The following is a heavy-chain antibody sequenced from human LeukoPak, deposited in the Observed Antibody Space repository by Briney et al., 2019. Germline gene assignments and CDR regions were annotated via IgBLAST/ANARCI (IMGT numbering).Heavy chain of an antibody. Sequence: PSETLSLTCTVSGGSISSGGYYWSWIRQPPGKGLEWIGEINHSGSTNYNPSLKSRVTISVDTSKNQFSLKLSSVTAADTAVYYCARIQIENVLWFGEFLNAFDIWGQGTMVTVSS. J-gene: IGHJ3*02. D-gene: IGHD3-10*01. CDR2: INHSGST. CDR1: GGSISSGGYY. V-gene: IGHV4-39*07. CDR3: ARIQIENVLWFGEFLNAFDI.